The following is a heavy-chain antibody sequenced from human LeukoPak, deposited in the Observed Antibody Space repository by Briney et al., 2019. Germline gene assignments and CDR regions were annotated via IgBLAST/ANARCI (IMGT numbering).Heavy chain of an antibody. CDR2: IKQDAGEI. CDR3: ARLGSSWDFFDF. CDR1: GFTFDDYG. J-gene: IGHJ4*02. V-gene: IGHV3-7*01. Sequence: GGSLRLSCAASGFTFDDYGMSWVRQLPGKGLEWVANIKQDAGEIRYVDSVKGRFTISRDNAKNSVYLQMNSLRAEDTGVYYCARLGSSWDFFDFWGQGTLVTVS. D-gene: IGHD6-13*01.